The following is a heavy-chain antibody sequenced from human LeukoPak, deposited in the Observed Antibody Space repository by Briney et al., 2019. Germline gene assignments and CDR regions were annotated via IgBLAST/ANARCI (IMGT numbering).Heavy chain of an antibody. V-gene: IGHV1-69*06. Sequence: GSSVKVSCKASGGTFSSYAISWVRQAPGQGLEWMGGIIPIFGTANYAQKFQGRVTITADKSTSTAYMELSSLRSDDTAVYYCARATAVAAGDNWFDPWGQGTLVTVSS. D-gene: IGHD6-19*01. CDR1: GGTFSSYA. CDR3: ARATAVAAGDNWFDP. J-gene: IGHJ5*02. CDR2: IIPIFGTA.